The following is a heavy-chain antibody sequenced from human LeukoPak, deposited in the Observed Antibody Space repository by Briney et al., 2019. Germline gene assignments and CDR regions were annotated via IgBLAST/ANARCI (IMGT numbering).Heavy chain of an antibody. CDR1: GGTFSSYA. Sequence: SVKVSCKASGGTFSSYAISWVRQAPGQGLEWMGGVIPIFGTANYAQKFQGRVTITADESTSTAYMELISLRSEDTAVYYCARDPGGYCSSTSCYAASGDAFDIWGQGTMVTVSS. CDR2: VIPIFGTA. V-gene: IGHV1-69*01. D-gene: IGHD2-2*01. CDR3: ARDPGGYCSSTSCYAASGDAFDI. J-gene: IGHJ3*02.